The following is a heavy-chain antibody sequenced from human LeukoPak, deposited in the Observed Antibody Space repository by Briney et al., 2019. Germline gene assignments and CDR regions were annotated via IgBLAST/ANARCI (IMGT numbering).Heavy chain of an antibody. J-gene: IGHJ5*02. D-gene: IGHD4-17*01. CDR1: GGPFSGYY. V-gene: IGHV4-34*01. Sequence: PSETLSLTCAVYGGPFSGYYWSWIRQPPGKGLEWIGEINHSGSTNYNPSLKSRVTISVDTSKNQFSLKLSSVTAADTAVYYCARSRVTNKYNWFDPWGQGTLVTVSS. CDR2: INHSGST. CDR3: ARSRVTNKYNWFDP.